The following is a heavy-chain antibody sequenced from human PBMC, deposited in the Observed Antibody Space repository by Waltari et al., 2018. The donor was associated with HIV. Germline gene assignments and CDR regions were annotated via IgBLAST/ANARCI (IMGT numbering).Heavy chain of an antibody. Sequence: QVQLVQSGAEVKKPGSSVKVSCRASGDTFRTYPISWVRQAPGQGREWMGVITPIFKTTKYAQKFQGRVTLTADESTRTTYMELTSLRSDDTAMYYCARNGDYAPAYWGQGTLVTVSS. V-gene: IGHV1-69*01. CDR2: ITPIFKTT. CDR3: ARNGDYAPAY. J-gene: IGHJ4*02. CDR1: GDTFRTYP. D-gene: IGHD4-17*01.